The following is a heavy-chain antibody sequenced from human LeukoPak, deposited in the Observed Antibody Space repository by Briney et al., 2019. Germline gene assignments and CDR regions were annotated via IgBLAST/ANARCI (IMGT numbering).Heavy chain of an antibody. CDR3: ARAGVGADTAMELGY. CDR2: INWNGGST. V-gene: IGHV3-20*04. CDR1: GFTFDDYG. D-gene: IGHD5-18*01. J-gene: IGHJ4*02. Sequence: PGGSLRLSCAASGFTFDDYGMSWGRQAPGKGLEWVSGINWNGGSTGYADSVKGRFTISRDNAKNSLYLQMNSLRAEDTALYYCARAGVGADTAMELGYWGQGTLVTVSS.